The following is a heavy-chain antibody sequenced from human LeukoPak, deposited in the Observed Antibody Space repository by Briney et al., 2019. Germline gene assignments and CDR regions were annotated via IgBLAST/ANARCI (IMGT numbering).Heavy chain of an antibody. D-gene: IGHD3-3*01. Sequence: SETLSLTCTVSGGSINSYFWSWIRQPAGKGLEWVGRVFTSGTTNYNPSLQSRITVSVDTSKNQFSLKMSSVTAADTAVYYCSRGDFSSGPSRDAFDIWGQGTMVTVSS. CDR1: GGSINSYF. CDR3: SRGDFSSGPSRDAFDI. J-gene: IGHJ3*02. CDR2: VFTSGTT. V-gene: IGHV4-4*07.